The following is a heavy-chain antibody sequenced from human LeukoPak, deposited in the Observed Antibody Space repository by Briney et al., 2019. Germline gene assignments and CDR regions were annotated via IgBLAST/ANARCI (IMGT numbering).Heavy chain of an antibody. Sequence: PSETLSLTCTVSGGSISSGSYYWGWIRQPPGKGLEWIGSIYHSGSTYYKPSLKSRVTISVDTSNKQFSLKLSSVTAADTSVYYCARHADGGTYERAFDVWGQGTLVTVSS. J-gene: IGHJ3*01. CDR1: GGSISSGSYY. D-gene: IGHD3-16*01. CDR2: IYHSGST. V-gene: IGHV4-39*01. CDR3: ARHADGGTYERAFDV.